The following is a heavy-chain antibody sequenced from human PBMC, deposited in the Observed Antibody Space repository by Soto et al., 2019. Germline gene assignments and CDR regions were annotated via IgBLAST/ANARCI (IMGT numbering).Heavy chain of an antibody. D-gene: IGHD6-19*01. Sequence: QVQLVQSGAEVKKPGSSVKVSCKASGGTFSTSAINWVRQAPGQGLEWMGGIIPIFGTASYVQKFQGSVTITADQSTSTAYMELSSLRSDDTAVYYCATWSSRGWTYFDYWGQGTLVTVSS. CDR3: ATWSSRGWTYFDY. V-gene: IGHV1-69*01. CDR2: IIPIFGTA. J-gene: IGHJ4*02. CDR1: GGTFSTSA.